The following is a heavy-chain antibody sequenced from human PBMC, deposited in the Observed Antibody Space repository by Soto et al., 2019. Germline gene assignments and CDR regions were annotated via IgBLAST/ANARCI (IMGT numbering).Heavy chain of an antibody. CDR2: ISSSSSYI. D-gene: IGHD3-10*01. CDR3: ARYGSGSFSDY. V-gene: IGHV3-21*01. J-gene: IGHJ4*02. CDR1: GFTFSSYS. Sequence: GESLKISCAASGFTFSSYSMNWVRQAPGKGLEWVSSISSSSSYIYYADSVKGRFTISRDNAKNSLYLQMNSLRAEDTAVYYCARYGSGSFSDYWGQGTLVTVSS.